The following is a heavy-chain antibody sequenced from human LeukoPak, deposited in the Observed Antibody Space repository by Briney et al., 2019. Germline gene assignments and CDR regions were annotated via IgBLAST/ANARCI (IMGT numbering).Heavy chain of an antibody. CDR2: IYHSGST. Sequence: PSETLSLTCAVSGYSITSGYFWGWIRQPPGKGLEWIGSIYHSGSTNYNPSLKSRVTISVDTSKNQFSLKLSSVTAADTAVYYCARGRSSVRTMIVVVTRINWFDPWGQGTLVTVSS. D-gene: IGHD3-22*01. CDR3: ARGRSSVRTMIVVVTRINWFDP. J-gene: IGHJ5*02. CDR1: GYSITSGYF. V-gene: IGHV4-38-2*01.